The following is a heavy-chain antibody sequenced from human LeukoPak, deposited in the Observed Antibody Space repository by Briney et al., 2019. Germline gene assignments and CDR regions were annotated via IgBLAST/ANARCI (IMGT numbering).Heavy chain of an antibody. D-gene: IGHD5-24*01. V-gene: IGHV3-72*01. CDR3: ALEMATIGFDY. Sequence: GGSLRLSCAASGFTFSDHYMDWVRQAPGKGLEWVGRIREKANSYTTEYAASVEGRFTISRDDSKNSLYLQMNSLRTEDTAVYYCALEMATIGFDYWGQGTLVTVSS. J-gene: IGHJ4*02. CDR2: IREKANSYTT. CDR1: GFTFSDHY.